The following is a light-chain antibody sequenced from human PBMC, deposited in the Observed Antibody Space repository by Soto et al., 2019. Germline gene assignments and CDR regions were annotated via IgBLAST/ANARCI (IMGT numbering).Light chain of an antibody. V-gene: IGLV2-8*01. CDR1: SSDVGGYDY. CDR3: SSYAGRNNYV. Sequence: QPVLTQPPSASGSPGQSVTISCTGTSSDVGGYDYVSWYQHHPGKAPKLIISEVNKRPSGVPDRFSGSKSGNTASLTVSGLQAEDEADYYCSSYAGRNNYVFGSGTKLTVL. CDR2: EVN. J-gene: IGLJ1*01.